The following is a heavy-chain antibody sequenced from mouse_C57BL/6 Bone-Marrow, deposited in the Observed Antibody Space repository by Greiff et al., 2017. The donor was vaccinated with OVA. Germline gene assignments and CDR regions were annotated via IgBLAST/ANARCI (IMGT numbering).Heavy chain of an antibody. D-gene: IGHD1-1*01. CDR1: GFNIKDDY. V-gene: IGHV14-4*01. CDR3: TSYGSSYYYFDY. CDR2: IDPENGDT. J-gene: IGHJ2*01. Sequence: EVQGVESGAELVRPGASVKLSCTASGFNIKDDYMHWVKQRPEQGLEWIGWIDPENGDTEYASKFQGKATITADTSSNTAYLQLSSLTSEDTAVYYCTSYGSSYYYFDYWGQGTTLTVSS.